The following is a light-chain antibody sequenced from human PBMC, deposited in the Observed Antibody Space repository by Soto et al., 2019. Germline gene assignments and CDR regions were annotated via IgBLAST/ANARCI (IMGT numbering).Light chain of an antibody. CDR3: QQVNSYPRE. CDR1: QGISSY. CDR2: AAS. J-gene: IGKJ1*01. V-gene: IGKV1-9*01. Sequence: DIQLTQSPSFLSASVGDRVTITCLASQGISSYLAWYQQKPGKAPKLLIYAASTLQYGVPSRFRGSGSGTELTLTISSLQPEDFATYYCQQVNSYPREFRQGTKVDI.